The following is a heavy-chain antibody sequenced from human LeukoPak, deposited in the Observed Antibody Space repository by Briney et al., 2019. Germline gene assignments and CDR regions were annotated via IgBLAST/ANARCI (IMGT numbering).Heavy chain of an antibody. CDR3: AREPLSPGSYYNVAVYYYGMDV. CDR1: GSTFSSYA. Sequence: VASVKVSCKASGSTFSSYAISWVRQAPGQGLEWMGGIIPIFGTANYAQKFQGRVTITADKSTSTAYMELSSLRSEDTAVYYCAREPLSPGSYYNVAVYYYGMDVWGKGTTVTVSS. D-gene: IGHD3-10*01. J-gene: IGHJ6*04. V-gene: IGHV1-69*06. CDR2: IIPIFGTA.